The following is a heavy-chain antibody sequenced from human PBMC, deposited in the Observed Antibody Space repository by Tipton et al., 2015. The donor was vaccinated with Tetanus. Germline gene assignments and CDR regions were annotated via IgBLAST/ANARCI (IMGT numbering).Heavy chain of an antibody. CDR3: VSGSSLDY. Sequence: SLRLSCGVSGFTFSTTKMNWVRQAPGKGLEWVANIRPDGSEKYYVDFVKGRFTISRDNTKNSLSLQMSSLRVDDTALYFCVSGSSLDYWGQGTLVAVSP. CDR2: IRPDGSEK. CDR1: GFTFSTTK. V-gene: IGHV3-7*01. J-gene: IGHJ4*02. D-gene: IGHD6-6*01.